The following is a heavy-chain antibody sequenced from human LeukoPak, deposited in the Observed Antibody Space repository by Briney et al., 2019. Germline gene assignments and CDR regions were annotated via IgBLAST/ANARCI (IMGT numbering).Heavy chain of an antibody. CDR2: ISWNSGSI. Sequence: GGSLRLSCAASGFTFDDYAMHWVRQAPGKGLEWVSGISWNSGSIGYADSVKGRFTISRDNAKNSLYLQMNSLRAEDMALYYCAKDRGRGDIVVPDAFDIWGQGTMVTVSS. CDR1: GFTFDDYA. CDR3: AKDRGRGDIVVPDAFDI. V-gene: IGHV3-9*03. J-gene: IGHJ3*02. D-gene: IGHD5-12*01.